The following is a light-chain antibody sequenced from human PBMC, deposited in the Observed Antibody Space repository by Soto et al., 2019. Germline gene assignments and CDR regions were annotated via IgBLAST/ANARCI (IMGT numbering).Light chain of an antibody. V-gene: IGLV3-9*01. Sequence: SYELTQPLSVSVALGQTASITCGGNNIGSKNVHWYQQKPGQAPVVVIYRDTNRPSGIPERFSGSSSGNTAALTISRAQAGDEADYYCQVWDSSLVVFGGGTKLTVL. J-gene: IGLJ2*01. CDR3: QVWDSSLVV. CDR1: NIGSKN. CDR2: RDT.